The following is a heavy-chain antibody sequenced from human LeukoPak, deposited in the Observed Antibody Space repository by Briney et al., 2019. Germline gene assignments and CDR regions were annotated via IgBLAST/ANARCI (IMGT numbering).Heavy chain of an antibody. CDR2: IYHSGST. Sequence: SETLSLTCTVSGYSISSGYYWGWIRQPPGKGLEWIGSIYHSGSTYYNPSLKSRVTISVDTSKNQFSLKLSSVTAADTAVYYCARGSPRVSQAYPHVFDIWGQGTMVSVSS. CDR3: ARGSPRVSQAYPHVFDI. V-gene: IGHV4-38-2*02. J-gene: IGHJ3*02. D-gene: IGHD5/OR15-5a*01. CDR1: GYSISSGYY.